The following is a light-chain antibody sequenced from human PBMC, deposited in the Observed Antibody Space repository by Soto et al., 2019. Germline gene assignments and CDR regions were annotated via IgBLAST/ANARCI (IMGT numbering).Light chain of an antibody. Sequence: IVLTQSPGTLSLSPGERATLSCRASQNVNNNYLAWYQQKPGQAPRLLIYVASIRATGIPDRFGGSGSGTAFTLAISRLEPEDFAVYYCQQYGSSHQTFGQGTKVDIK. J-gene: IGKJ1*01. V-gene: IGKV3-20*01. CDR3: QQYGSSHQT. CDR1: QNVNNNY. CDR2: VAS.